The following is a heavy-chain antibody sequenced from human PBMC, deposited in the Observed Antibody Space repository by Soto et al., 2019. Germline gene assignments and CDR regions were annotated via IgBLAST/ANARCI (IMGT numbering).Heavy chain of an antibody. CDR1: GFTFSNYG. V-gene: IGHV3-30*18. J-gene: IGHJ4*02. CDR2: ISYDGSNE. Sequence: QVHLVESGGGVVQPGRSLRVSCEASGFTFSNYGTHWVRQAPGEGLEWVAHISYDGSNEHYTDSVKGRFTISRDNSKNMGGLHMNSLTPEDTAVYHCAKDTYFRDSSGYYVFDYWGQGTLVTVSS. CDR3: AKDTYFRDSSGYYVFDY. D-gene: IGHD3-22*01.